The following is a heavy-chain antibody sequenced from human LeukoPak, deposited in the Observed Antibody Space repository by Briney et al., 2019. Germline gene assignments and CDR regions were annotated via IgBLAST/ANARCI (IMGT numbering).Heavy chain of an antibody. CDR3: SRVEVAAAAGTS. CDR1: GLTFSSYD. Sequence: PGGSLRLSCEVSGLTFSSYDMNWVRQAPGKGLEWVSYISSSGNLIHYADSVKGRFTFSRDNARNSLYLQMNSLRADDTAVYYCSRVEVAAAAGTSWGQGTLVTVSS. V-gene: IGHV3-48*03. CDR2: ISSSGNLI. J-gene: IGHJ5*02. D-gene: IGHD6-13*01.